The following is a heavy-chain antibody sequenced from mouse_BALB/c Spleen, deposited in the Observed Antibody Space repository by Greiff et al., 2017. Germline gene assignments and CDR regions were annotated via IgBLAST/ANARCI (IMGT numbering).Heavy chain of an antibody. CDR1: GYTFTSYW. CDR2: INPSTGYT. J-gene: IGHJ4*01. D-gene: IGHD2-10*02. CDR3: ARSRYGNYFYYAMDY. Sequence: VQLVESGAELAKPGASVKMSCKASGYTFTSYWMHWVKQRPGQGLEWIGYINPSTGYTEYNQKFKDKATLTADKSSSTAYMQLSSLTSEDSAVYYCARSRYGNYFYYAMDYWGQGTSVTVSA. V-gene: IGHV1-7*01.